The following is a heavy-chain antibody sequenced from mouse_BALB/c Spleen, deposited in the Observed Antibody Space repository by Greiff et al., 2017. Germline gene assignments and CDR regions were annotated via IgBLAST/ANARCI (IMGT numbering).Heavy chain of an antibody. Sequence: QVQLQQSGAELVRPGSSVKISCKASGYAFSSYWMNWVKQRPGQGLEWIGQIYPGDGDTNYNGKFKGKATLTADKSSSTAYMQLSSLTSEDSAVYFCARSGYYVPLYAMDYWGQGTSVTVSA. CDR2: IYPGDGDT. J-gene: IGHJ4*01. CDR1: GYAFSSYW. CDR3: ARSGYYVPLYAMDY. V-gene: IGHV1-80*01. D-gene: IGHD2-3*01.